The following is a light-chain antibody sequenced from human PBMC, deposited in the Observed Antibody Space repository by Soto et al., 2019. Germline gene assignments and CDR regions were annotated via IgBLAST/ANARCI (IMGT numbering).Light chain of an antibody. CDR3: QQYNDWPPT. V-gene: IGKV3-15*01. CDR2: DAS. CDR1: RGVSSN. Sequence: EVVMTQSPATLSVSPGERATLSCRASRGVSSNLAWYQQTPGQALTLLIYDASTRATGIPARFSGSGSGTEFTLTISSLQSEDFGVYYCQQYNDWPPTFGQGTKVDIK. J-gene: IGKJ1*01.